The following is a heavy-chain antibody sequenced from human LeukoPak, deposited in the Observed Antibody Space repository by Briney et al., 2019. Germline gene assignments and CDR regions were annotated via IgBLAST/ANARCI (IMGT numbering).Heavy chain of an antibody. D-gene: IGHD1-20*01. CDR3: ARVVNYNWNDRLRFDY. J-gene: IGHJ4*02. V-gene: IGHV4-4*02. CDR2: IYHSGST. Sequence: PSETLSLTCGVSGGSISSSNWWSGVRQPPGKGLEGIGEIYHSGSTNYNPSLKSRVTISVDTSKNQFSLKLSSVTAADTAVYYCARVVNYNWNDRLRFDYWGQGTLVTVSS. CDR1: GGSISSSNW.